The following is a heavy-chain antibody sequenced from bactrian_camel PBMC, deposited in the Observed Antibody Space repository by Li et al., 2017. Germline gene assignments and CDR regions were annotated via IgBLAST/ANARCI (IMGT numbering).Heavy chain of an antibody. CDR1: AYADRRNC. J-gene: IGHJ7*01. D-gene: IGHD7*01. V-gene: IGHV3S40*01. Sequence: DVQLVESGGGSVEAGGSLRLSCAASAYADRRNCMGWFRQAPGKEREGVAGLYTSGGGTYYGDSVKGRFSISQDYAKNTVFLQMNSLKPDDAGTYYCAVAIRGMYGGTWFCHNRDGIDYWGEGTQVTVS. CDR2: LYTSGGGT.